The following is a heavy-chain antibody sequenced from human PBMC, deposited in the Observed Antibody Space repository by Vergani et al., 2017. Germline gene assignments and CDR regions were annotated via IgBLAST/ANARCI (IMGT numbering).Heavy chain of an antibody. D-gene: IGHD2-2*01. CDR1: GGSFSGYY. J-gene: IGHJ5*02. Sequence: QVQLQQWGAGLLKPSETLSLTCAVYGGSFSGYYWSGIRQPPGKGLEWIGEINHSGSTNYNPSLKSRVTISVDTSKNQFSLKLSSVTAADTAVYYCAREIYQLLWNDNWFDPWGQGTLVTVSS. CDR2: INHSGST. V-gene: IGHV4-34*01. CDR3: AREIYQLLWNDNWFDP.